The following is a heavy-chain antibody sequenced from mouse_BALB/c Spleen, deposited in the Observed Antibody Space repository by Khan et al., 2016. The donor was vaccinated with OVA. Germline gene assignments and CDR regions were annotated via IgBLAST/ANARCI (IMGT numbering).Heavy chain of an antibody. CDR3: TKSGYGTFDD. CDR2: INPSNGGT. Sequence: QVRLQQSGAELVKPGASVRLSCKASGYTFTSYYLYWVKQRPGQGLEWIGDINPSNGGTNFNEKFKTKATLTVDKSSSTAYMELSSLTSEDSAVYYCTKSGYGTFDDWGQGTLVTVSA. D-gene: IGHD1-1*02. V-gene: IGHV1S81*02. CDR1: GYTFTSYY. J-gene: IGHJ3*01.